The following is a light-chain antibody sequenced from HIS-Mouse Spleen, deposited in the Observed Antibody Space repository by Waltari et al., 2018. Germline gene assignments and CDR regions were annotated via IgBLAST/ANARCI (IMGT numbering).Light chain of an antibody. CDR3: LSADSSGTDVV. V-gene: IGLV3-16*01. CDR2: KDS. J-gene: IGLJ2*01. CDR1: ALPKKY. Sequence: SYELTQPPSVSVSLGQMARITCSGEALPKKYAYWYQQKPGQFPVLVIYKDSERPSGIPGRFSGSSSGTIVTLTISGVQAEDEADYYCLSADSSGTDVVFGGGTKLTVL.